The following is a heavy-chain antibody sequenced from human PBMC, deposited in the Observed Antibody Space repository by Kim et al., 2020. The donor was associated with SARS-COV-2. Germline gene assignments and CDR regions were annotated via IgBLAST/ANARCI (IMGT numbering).Heavy chain of an antibody. CDR3: ARDREAVAGSSIPSTYYFDY. J-gene: IGHJ4*02. D-gene: IGHD6-19*01. V-gene: IGHV3-30*07. Sequence: RFTISRDNSKNTLYLQMNSLRAEDTAVYYCARDREAVAGSSIPSTYYFDYWGQGTLVTVSS.